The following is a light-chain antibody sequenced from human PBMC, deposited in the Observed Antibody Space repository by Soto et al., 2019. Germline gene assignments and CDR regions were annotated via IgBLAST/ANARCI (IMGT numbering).Light chain of an antibody. J-gene: IGKJ5*01. CDR3: QQRSNWPA. CDR2: DAS. CDR1: QSVSSY. Sequence: EIVLTQSPATLSLSPGERATLSCRASQSVSSYLAWYQQTPGQAPRLLIYDASNRATGIPARFRGRWSGSDFTLTISSLEPEDLAVYYCQQRSNWPAFGQGTRLEIK. V-gene: IGKV3-11*01.